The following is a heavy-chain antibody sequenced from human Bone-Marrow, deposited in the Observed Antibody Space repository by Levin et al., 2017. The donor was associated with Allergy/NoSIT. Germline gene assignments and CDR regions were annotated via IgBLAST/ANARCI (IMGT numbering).Heavy chain of an antibody. V-gene: IGHV3-21*01. CDR3: ARVFQERVVATLLTTPDF. Sequence: GGSLRLSCAASGFNFGTSTMAWVRQAPGKGLQWVSSIPSGGASFYYADSLRGRFTISRDNAKHSLYLQMGSLRVEDTAVYYCARVFQERVVATLLTTPDFWGQGTLVAVSS. D-gene: IGHD2-21*01. CDR2: IPSGGASF. J-gene: IGHJ4*02. CDR1: GFNFGTST.